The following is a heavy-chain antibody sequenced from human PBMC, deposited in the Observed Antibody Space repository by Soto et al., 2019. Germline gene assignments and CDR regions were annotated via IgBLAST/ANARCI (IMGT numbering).Heavy chain of an antibody. J-gene: IGHJ4*02. CDR1: GFTFSSYA. CDR2: ISGSGGST. V-gene: IGHV3-23*01. D-gene: IGHD1-1*01. CDR3: AKKPTHRESTGFFDY. Sequence: GGSLRLSCAASGFTFSSYAMSWVRQAPGKGLEWVSAISGSGGSTYYADSVKGRFTISRDNSKNTLYLQMNSLRAEDTGVYYCAKKPTHRESTGFFDYWGQGTLGTVSS.